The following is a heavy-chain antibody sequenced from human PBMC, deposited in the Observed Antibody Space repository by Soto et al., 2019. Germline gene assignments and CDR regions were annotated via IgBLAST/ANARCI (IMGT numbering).Heavy chain of an antibody. D-gene: IGHD3-3*01. Sequence: EVQLVESGGGLVQPGGSLRLSCAASGFTFSSYSMNWVRQAPGKGLEWVSYISSSSSTIYYADSVKGRFTISRDNAKNSLYLQMNSLRDEDTAVYYCARSAYDFWSGSGWFGPWGQGTLVTVSS. CDR3: ARSAYDFWSGSGWFGP. CDR1: GFTFSSYS. J-gene: IGHJ5*02. CDR2: ISSSSSTI. V-gene: IGHV3-48*02.